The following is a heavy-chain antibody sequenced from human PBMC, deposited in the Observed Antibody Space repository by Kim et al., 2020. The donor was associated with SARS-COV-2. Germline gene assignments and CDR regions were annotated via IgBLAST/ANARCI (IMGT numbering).Heavy chain of an antibody. V-gene: IGHV1-69*13. J-gene: IGHJ3*02. D-gene: IGHD3-22*01. CDR3: AREVYYYDSSGYYPPDI. CDR2: IIPIFGTA. CDR1: GGTFSSYA. Sequence: SVKVSCKASGGTFSSYAISWVRQAPGQGLEWMGGIIPIFGTANYAQKFQGRVTITADESTSTAYMELSSLRSEDTAVYYCAREVYYYDSSGYYPPDIWGQGTMVTVSS.